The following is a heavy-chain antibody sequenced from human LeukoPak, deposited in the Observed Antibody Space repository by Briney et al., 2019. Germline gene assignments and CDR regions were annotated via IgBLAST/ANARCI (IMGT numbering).Heavy chain of an antibody. J-gene: IGHJ4*02. D-gene: IGHD6-6*01. CDR3: ARARYSSSAGPWDY. CDR1: GFTFSSNY. CDR2: IYSGGST. Sequence: PGGSLRLSCAASGFTFSSNYMSWVRQAPGKGLEWVSVIYSGGSTYYAHSVKGRFTISRDNSKNTLYLQMNSLRAEDTAVYYCARARYSSSAGPWDYWGQGTLVTVSS. V-gene: IGHV3-66*02.